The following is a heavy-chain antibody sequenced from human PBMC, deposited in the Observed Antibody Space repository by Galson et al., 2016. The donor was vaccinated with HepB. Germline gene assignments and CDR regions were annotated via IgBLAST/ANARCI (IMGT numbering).Heavy chain of an antibody. CDR2: ISSSSSYI. Sequence: SLRLSCAASGFTLSNYNMNWVRQAPGKGLEWVSYISSSSSYIYYAASVKGRFTISRDNAKNSLSLEMTSLRAEDTAVYYCAIFPYCGGDCYSGPLKYLQHWGPGTLVTVSS. CDR3: AIFPYCGGDCYSGPLKYLQH. V-gene: IGHV3-21*01. CDR1: GFTLSNYN. J-gene: IGHJ1*01. D-gene: IGHD2-21*02.